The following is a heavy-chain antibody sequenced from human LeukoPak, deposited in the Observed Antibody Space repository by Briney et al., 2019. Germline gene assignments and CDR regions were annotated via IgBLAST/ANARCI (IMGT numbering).Heavy chain of an antibody. CDR3: ARDPIGAAKSTGG. D-gene: IGHD2-21*01. CDR1: GFTFSSYA. CDR2: ISSNGGST. Sequence: GGSLRLSCAASGFTFSSYAMHWVRQAPGKGLEYVSAISSNGGSTYYANSVKGRFTISRDNSKNTLYLQMGSLRAEDTAVYYCARDPIGAAKSTGGWGQGTLATVSS. V-gene: IGHV3-64*01. J-gene: IGHJ4*02.